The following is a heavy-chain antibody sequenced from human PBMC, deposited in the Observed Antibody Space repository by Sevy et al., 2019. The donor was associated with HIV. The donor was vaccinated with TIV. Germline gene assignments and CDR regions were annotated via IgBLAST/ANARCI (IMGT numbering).Heavy chain of an antibody. J-gene: IGHJ1*01. CDR1: GFSLSTSGVG. V-gene: IGHV2-5*01. D-gene: IGHD3-22*01. CDR3: AKPLVYYYDSSGYYYPGHFQH. CDR2: IYWNDDK. Sequence: SGPTLVKPTQTLTLTCTFSGFSLSTSGVGVGWIRQPPGKALEWLALIYWNDDKRYSPSLKSRITITKDTSKNKVVLTMTNMDPVDTATYYCAKPLVYYYDSSGYYYPGHFQHWGQGTLVTVSS.